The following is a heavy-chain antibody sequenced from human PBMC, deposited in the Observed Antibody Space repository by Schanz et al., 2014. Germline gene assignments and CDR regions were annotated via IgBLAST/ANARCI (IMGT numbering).Heavy chain of an antibody. CDR1: GYTFTAYG. J-gene: IGHJ6*03. CDR3: ARVSMEFERGKSYYYYMDV. D-gene: IGHD3-10*01. Sequence: VQSVHSGTEVQKLGASVKVSCQTSGYTFTAYGINWVRQAPGQGLEWMGWISPYNGNTNYAQKFQGRVTMTRNTSISTAYMELNSLTSEDTAVYYCARVSMEFERGKSYYYYMDVWGRGTTVTVSS. V-gene: IGHV1-8*02. CDR2: ISPYNGNT.